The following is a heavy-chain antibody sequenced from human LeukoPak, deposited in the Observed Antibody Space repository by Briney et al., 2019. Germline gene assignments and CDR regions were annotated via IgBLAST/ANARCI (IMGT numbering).Heavy chain of an antibody. CDR2: ISYDGSNK. Sequence: GGSLRLSCAASGFIFSDYVMIWVRQAPGKGLEWVAVISYDGSNKYYADSVKGRFTISRDNSKNTLYLQMNSLRAEDTAVYYCARESSPGAFDIWGQGTMVTVSS. D-gene: IGHD1-14*01. CDR3: ARESSPGAFDI. CDR1: GFIFSDYV. V-gene: IGHV3-30*03. J-gene: IGHJ3*02.